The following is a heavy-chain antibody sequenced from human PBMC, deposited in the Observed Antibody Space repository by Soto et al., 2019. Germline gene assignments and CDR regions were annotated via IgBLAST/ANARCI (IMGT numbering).Heavy chain of an antibody. Sequence: PSETPSLTCAVSGGSISSGGYSWSWIRQPPGKGLEWIGYIYHSGSTYYNPSLKSRVTISVDRSKNQFSLKLSSVTAADTAVYYCARDSSGYFDYWGQGTLVTVSS. CDR2: IYHSGST. CDR3: ARDSSGYFDY. V-gene: IGHV4-30-2*01. J-gene: IGHJ4*02. D-gene: IGHD3-22*01. CDR1: GGSISSGGYS.